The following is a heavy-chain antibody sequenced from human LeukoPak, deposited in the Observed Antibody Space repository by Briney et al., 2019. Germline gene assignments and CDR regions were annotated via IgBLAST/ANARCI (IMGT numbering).Heavy chain of an antibody. CDR1: GGTFSSYA. D-gene: IGHD3-9*01. CDR2: IIPIFGTA. J-gene: IGHJ4*02. V-gene: IGHV1-69*05. Sequence: GASVKVSCKASGGTFSSYAISWVRQAPGQGLEWMGGIIPIFGTANYAQKFQGRVTITTDESTSTAYMELSSLRSEDTAVYYCARGWHDYDILTGYSDYWGQGTLVTVSS. CDR3: ARGWHDYDILTGYSDY.